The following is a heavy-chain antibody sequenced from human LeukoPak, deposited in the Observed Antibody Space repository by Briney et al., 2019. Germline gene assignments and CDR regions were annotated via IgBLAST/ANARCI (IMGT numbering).Heavy chain of an antibody. J-gene: IGHJ6*03. V-gene: IGHV3-23*01. CDR3: AKKYRSVHFFYMDG. CDR1: GFTFSNYG. Sequence: GRSLRLSCAASGFTFSNYGMNWVRQAPGKGLDWVSAISGSGGSTYYADSVKGRFTISRDNSKNTLYLQMNSLRAEDTAIYYCAKKYRSVHFFYMDGWGKGTTVTISS. D-gene: IGHD2-2*01. CDR2: ISGSGGST.